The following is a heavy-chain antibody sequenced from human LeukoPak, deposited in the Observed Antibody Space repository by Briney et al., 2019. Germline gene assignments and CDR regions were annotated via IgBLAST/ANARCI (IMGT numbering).Heavy chain of an antibody. CDR2: IKQDGSEK. D-gene: IGHD3-3*01. V-gene: IGHV3-7*01. J-gene: IGHJ4*02. CDR3: ARGFPPNSTYYDFWSGYYGGDY. Sequence: GGSLRVSCAASGFTFSSYWMSWVRQAPGKGLEWVANIKQDGSEKYYVDSVKGRFTISRDNAKNSLYLQMNSLRAEDTAVYYCARGFPPNSTYYDFWSGYYGGDYWGQGTLVTVFS. CDR1: GFTFSSYW.